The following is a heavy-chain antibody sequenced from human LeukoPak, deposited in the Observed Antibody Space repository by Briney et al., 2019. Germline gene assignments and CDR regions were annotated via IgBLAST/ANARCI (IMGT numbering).Heavy chain of an antibody. Sequence: GGSLRLSCAASGFTFSSYAMHRVRQAPGKGLEWVAVISYDGSNKYYADSVKGRFTISRDNSKNTLYLQMNSLRAEDTAVYYCARDASVRVVVAATRGGFDPWGQGTLVTVSS. V-gene: IGHV3-30-3*01. CDR3: ARDASVRVVVAATRGGFDP. CDR2: ISYDGSNK. D-gene: IGHD2-15*01. CDR1: GFTFSSYA. J-gene: IGHJ5*02.